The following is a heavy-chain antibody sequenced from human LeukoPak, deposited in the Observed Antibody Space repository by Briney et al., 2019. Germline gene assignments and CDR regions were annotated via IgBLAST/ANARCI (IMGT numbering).Heavy chain of an antibody. CDR2: IYTSGST. CDR3: AGVKVDGSGRTLDY. J-gene: IGHJ4*02. Sequence: SETLSLTCTVSGGSISSYYWSWIRQPAGKGLEWIGRIYTSGSTNYNPSLKSRVTMSVDTSKNQFSLKLSSVTAADTAVYYCAGVKVDGSGRTLDYWGQGTLVTVSS. CDR1: GGSISSYY. D-gene: IGHD3-10*01. V-gene: IGHV4-4*07.